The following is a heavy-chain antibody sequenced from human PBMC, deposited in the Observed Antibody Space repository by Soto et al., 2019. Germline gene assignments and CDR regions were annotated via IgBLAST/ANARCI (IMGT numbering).Heavy chain of an antibody. D-gene: IGHD2-15*01. Sequence: GGSLRLSCAASGFTFRRYAMSWVRQAPGKGLEWVSTVSGSGSTTYHADSVKGRFTLSRDNSKNTLYLQLSSVRAEDTAVYYCSRVDPSAKRPDYWGQGTLGTGS. J-gene: IGHJ4*02. CDR3: SRVDPSAKRPDY. CDR2: VSGSGSTT. V-gene: IGHV3-23*01. CDR1: GFTFRRYA.